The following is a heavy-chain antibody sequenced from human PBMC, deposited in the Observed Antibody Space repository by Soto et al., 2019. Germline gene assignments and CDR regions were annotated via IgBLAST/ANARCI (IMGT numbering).Heavy chain of an antibody. CDR2: ISDNVHGA. J-gene: IGHJ4*02. V-gene: IGHV3-23*01. Sequence: GGSLRLSCEASGFTFSDHAMSWVRRAPGKGLEWVAAISDNVHGAAYADSVKGRFTISRDNAKNTLYLQMNSLRGEDTGVYYCARDPDSAWSARIFDFWGQGTVVTVSS. D-gene: IGHD6-19*01. CDR1: GFTFSDHA. CDR3: ARDPDSAWSARIFDF.